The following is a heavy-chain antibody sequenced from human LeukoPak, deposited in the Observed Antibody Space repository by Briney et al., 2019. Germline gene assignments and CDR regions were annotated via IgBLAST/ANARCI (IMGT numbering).Heavy chain of an antibody. CDR1: GGSLSSYY. CDR3: ARVTWSGYYDWFDP. V-gene: IGHV4-59*01. D-gene: IGHD3-3*01. Sequence: SETLSLTCTVSGGSLSSYYWSWIRQPPGKGLEWIGYIYYSGSTNYNPSLKSRVTISVDTSKNQFSLKLSSVTAADTAVYYCARVTWSGYYDWFDPWGQGTLVTVSS. CDR2: IYYSGST. J-gene: IGHJ5*02.